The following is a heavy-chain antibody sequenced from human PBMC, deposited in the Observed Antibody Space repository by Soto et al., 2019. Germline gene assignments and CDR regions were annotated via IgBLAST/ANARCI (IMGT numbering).Heavy chain of an antibody. CDR3: AKSKRDTVTTDAFDI. CDR1: GFTFDDYA. J-gene: IGHJ3*02. D-gene: IGHD4-17*01. V-gene: IGHV3-9*01. CDR2: ISWNSGSI. Sequence: EVQLVESGGGLVQPGRSLRLSCAASGFTFDDYAMHWVRQAPGKGLEWVSGISWNSGSIGYADSVKGRFTISRDNAKNSLYLQMNSLRAEDTALYYCAKSKRDTVTTDAFDIWGQGTMVTVSS.